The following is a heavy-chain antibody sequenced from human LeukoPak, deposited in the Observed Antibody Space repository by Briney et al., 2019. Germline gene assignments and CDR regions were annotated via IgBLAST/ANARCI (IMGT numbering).Heavy chain of an antibody. J-gene: IGHJ4*02. Sequence: GGSLRLSCAASTFTFSSYGMSWVRQAPGKGLEWVSGINWNGGSTGYADSVKGRFSISRDNAKNSLYLQMNSLRAEDTALYYCARGAVGATKDYWGQGTLVTVSS. CDR2: INWNGGST. CDR1: TFTFSSYG. D-gene: IGHD1-26*01. CDR3: ARGAVGATKDY. V-gene: IGHV3-20*04.